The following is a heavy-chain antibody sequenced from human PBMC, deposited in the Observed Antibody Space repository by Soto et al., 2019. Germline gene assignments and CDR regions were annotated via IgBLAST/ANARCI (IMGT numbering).Heavy chain of an antibody. Sequence: LRLSCAASGFTFGSHWMHWVRQAPGKGLVYVSRISSGGTTTNYAESVKGRFTISRDNARNTLYLQMNSLRVEDTAVYYCARFGTSYDTSGFLYWGQGTPVTVSS. CDR2: ISSGGTTT. V-gene: IGHV3-74*01. CDR1: GFTFGSHW. J-gene: IGHJ4*02. D-gene: IGHD3-22*01. CDR3: ARFGTSYDTSGFLY.